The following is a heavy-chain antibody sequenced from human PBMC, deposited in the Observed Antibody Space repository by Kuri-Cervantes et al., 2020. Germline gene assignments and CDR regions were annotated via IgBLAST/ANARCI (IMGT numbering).Heavy chain of an antibody. CDR2: ISYDGSNK. J-gene: IGHJ6*02. CDR1: GFTFSSYA. CDR3: AKSGSRSMVRGVIYYYGMDV. D-gene: IGHD3-10*01. Sequence: GGSLRLSCAASGFTFSSYAMHWVRQAPGKGLEWVAVISYDGSNKYYADSVKGRFTISRDNSKNTLYLQMNSLRAGDTAVYYCAKSGSRSMVRGVIYYYGMDVWGQGTTVTVSS. V-gene: IGHV3-30-3*02.